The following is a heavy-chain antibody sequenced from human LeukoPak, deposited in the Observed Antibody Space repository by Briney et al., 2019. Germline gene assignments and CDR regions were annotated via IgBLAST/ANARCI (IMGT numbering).Heavy chain of an antibody. D-gene: IGHD6-13*01. CDR1: GGSISTYS. CDR2: IYTRGST. J-gene: IGHJ4*02. Sequence: SETLSLTCSVSGGSISTYSWTWIRQAAGEGLEWVGRIYTRGSTNYNPSLKSRITMSVDTSKSQFSLNLSSVTAADTAVYYCARAASGSSKYDYWGQGILVTVSS. CDR3: ARAASGSSKYDY. V-gene: IGHV4-4*07.